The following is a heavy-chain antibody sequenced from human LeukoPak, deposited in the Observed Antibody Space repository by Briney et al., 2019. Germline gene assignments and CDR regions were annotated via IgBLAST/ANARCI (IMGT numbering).Heavy chain of an antibody. CDR1: GGTFSSYA. CDR2: IIPIFGTA. Sequence: ASVTVSCKASGGTFSSYAISWVRQAPGQGLEWMGGIIPIFGTANYPQKFQGRVTITADKSTSTAYMELSSLRCGDTAVYYCARGPADMGNPTDWFDPWGQGTLVTVSS. J-gene: IGHJ5*02. V-gene: IGHV1-69*06. CDR3: ARGPADMGNPTDWFDP. D-gene: IGHD2-2*01.